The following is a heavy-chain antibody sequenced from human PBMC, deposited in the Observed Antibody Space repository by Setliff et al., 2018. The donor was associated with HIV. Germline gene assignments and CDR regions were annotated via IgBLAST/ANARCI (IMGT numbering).Heavy chain of an antibody. CDR3: ARTSEYDFGLTKYLDY. CDR2: IYTSGSN. J-gene: IGHJ4*02. CDR1: GGSIISGSYY. D-gene: IGHD3-3*01. Sequence: SETLSLTCSVSGGSIISGSYYWSWIRQPAGKGLEWIGHIYTSGSNNYNHSLKSRVTLSVDTSKNQFSLELSSVTAADTAVNYCARTSEYDFGLTKYLDYWGQGTLVTVSS. V-gene: IGHV4-61*09.